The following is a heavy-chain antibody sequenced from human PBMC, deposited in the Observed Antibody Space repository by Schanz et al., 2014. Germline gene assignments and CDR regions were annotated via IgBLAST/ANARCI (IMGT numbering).Heavy chain of an antibody. D-gene: IGHD2-2*01. CDR2: LSGSGGST. Sequence: EVQLVESGGGLVKPGGSLRLSCAASGFTFSSYSMNWVRQAPGKGLEWVSALSGSGGSTYYADSVKGRFTISRDNSKNTLYLQMNSLRAEDTAVYYCAKDLLYGAPMPLNHLDYWGQGTLVTVSS. CDR3: AKDLLYGAPMPLNHLDY. J-gene: IGHJ4*02. CDR1: GFTFSSYS. V-gene: IGHV3-23*04.